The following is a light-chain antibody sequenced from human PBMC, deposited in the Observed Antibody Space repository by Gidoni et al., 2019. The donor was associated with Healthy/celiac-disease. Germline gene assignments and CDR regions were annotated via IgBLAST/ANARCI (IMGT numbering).Light chain of an antibody. J-gene: IGLJ2*01. Sequence: QSVLTQPPSVSRAAGQRVTIACTGSSSNIGAGYDVHWYQQLPGTAPKRLIYGNCNRPSGVPDRFSGSKSGTSASRAITGLQAEDEADYYCQSYDSSLSDSIHVVFGGGTKLTVL. CDR3: QSYDSSLSDSIHVV. CDR2: GNC. CDR1: SSNIGAGYD. V-gene: IGLV1-40*01.